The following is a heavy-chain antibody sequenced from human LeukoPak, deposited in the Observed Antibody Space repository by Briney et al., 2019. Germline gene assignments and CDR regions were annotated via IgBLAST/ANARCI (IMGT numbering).Heavy chain of an antibody. CDR2: LYTAGYT. CDR1: GLSVSSKY. J-gene: IGHJ4*02. D-gene: IGHD5-12*01. CDR3: LVGRPHHSHDISDYLDY. V-gene: IGHV3-66*01. Sequence: PGGSLRLSCAASGLSVSSKYMMWVRQAPGKGLQWVSVLYTAGYTDFADSVRGRFIISRDRSKNTFLLQMNNLTAADTAVYCALVGRPHHSHDISDYLDYWGRGTLVTVSP.